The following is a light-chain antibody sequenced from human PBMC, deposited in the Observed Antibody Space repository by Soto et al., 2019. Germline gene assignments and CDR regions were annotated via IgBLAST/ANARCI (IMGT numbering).Light chain of an antibody. Sequence: DIVMTQSPDSLAVSLGERATINCKSSQSVLHSSNNKNYLAWYQQKPGQPPKLLIDWASTRESGVPDRFSGSGSGTDFTLTISSLQAEDVAVYYCQKYYSTTQTFGQGTKVEIK. CDR3: QKYYSTTQT. V-gene: IGKV4-1*01. CDR2: WAS. CDR1: QSVLHSSNNKNY. J-gene: IGKJ1*01.